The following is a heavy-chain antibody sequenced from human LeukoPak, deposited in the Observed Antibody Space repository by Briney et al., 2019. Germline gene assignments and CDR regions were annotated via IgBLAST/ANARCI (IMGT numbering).Heavy chain of an antibody. D-gene: IGHD6-19*01. J-gene: IGHJ6*03. Sequence: PSETLSLTCTVSGYSISSGYYWGWIRQPPGKGLEWIGSIYHSGSTYYNPSLKSRVTISVDTSKNQFSLKLSSVTAADTAVYYCRIAVAGTYYYYYYMDVWGKGTTVTVSS. CDR3: RIAVAGTYYYYYYMDV. CDR1: GYSISSGYY. V-gene: IGHV4-38-2*02. CDR2: IYHSGST.